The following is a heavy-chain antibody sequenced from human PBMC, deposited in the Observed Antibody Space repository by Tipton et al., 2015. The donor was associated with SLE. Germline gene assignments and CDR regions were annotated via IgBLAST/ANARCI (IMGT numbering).Heavy chain of an antibody. V-gene: IGHV3-30*04. D-gene: IGHD4-11*01. Sequence: SLRLSCAASGFAFRSYAMHWVRQAPGKGLEWVAFISYDGNDKFYADSVKGRFTISRDNFKNTLYLQMSSLITEDTAMYYCARGIDYSDYYYYGLDVWGQGTTVAVSS. CDR1: GFAFRSYA. CDR3: ARGIDYSDYYYYGLDV. J-gene: IGHJ6*02. CDR2: ISYDGNDK.